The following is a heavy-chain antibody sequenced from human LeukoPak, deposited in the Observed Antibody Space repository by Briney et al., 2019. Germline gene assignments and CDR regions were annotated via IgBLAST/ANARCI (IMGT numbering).Heavy chain of an antibody. V-gene: IGHV5-51*01. D-gene: IGHD2-15*01. CDR3: ARHSPAYCSGGSCYIDY. J-gene: IGHJ4*02. CDR1: GYSFTSYW. Sequence: GESLKISCKGSGYSFTSYWIGWVRQMPGKGLEWMGIIYPGDSGTRYSPPFQGQVTISADKSITTAYLQWSSLKASDTAMYYCARHSPAYCSGGSCYIDYWGQGTLVTVSS. CDR2: IYPGDSGT.